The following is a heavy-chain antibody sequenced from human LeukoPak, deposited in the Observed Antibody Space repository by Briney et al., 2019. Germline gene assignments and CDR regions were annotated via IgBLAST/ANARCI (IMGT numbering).Heavy chain of an antibody. CDR3: ARDRYSSMWSVFEY. J-gene: IGHJ4*02. CDR2: ISKDGTNK. V-gene: IGHV3-30-3*01. CDR1: GFTFKSFA. Sequence: AGGSLRLSCTASGFTFKSFAMHWVRQAPGKGLDWLAVISKDGTNKYCVDSVKGRFTISRDNSKNTLYLQVNSLRAEDTAVYYCARDRYSSMWSVFEYWGQGALVTVSS. D-gene: IGHD6-13*01.